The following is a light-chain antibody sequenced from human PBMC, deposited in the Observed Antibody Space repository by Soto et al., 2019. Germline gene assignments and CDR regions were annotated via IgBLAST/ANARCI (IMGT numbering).Light chain of an antibody. CDR2: GAS. J-gene: IGKJ1*01. CDR1: QSISIN. CDR3: QQFRNWPWT. Sequence: EIVLTQSPGTLSVSPGDRVTLSCRASQSISINLAWYQHKPGQAPRLLIHGASTRATGVPARISGSGSGTEVTLTISSLQSEDFAFYYCQQFRNWPWTFGQGTKVEVK. V-gene: IGKV3D-15*01.